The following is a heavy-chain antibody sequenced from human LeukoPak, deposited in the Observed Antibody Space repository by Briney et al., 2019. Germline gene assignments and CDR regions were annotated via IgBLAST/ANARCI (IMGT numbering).Heavy chain of an antibody. V-gene: IGHV1-2*02. Sequence: ASVKVSCKASGYIFTGYYIHWVRQAPGQGLEWMGWINPNSGGTNYAQKFQGRVTMTRDTSISTAYMELSRLRSDDTAVYYCARDEVTMVRGVIRSSYYYYMDVWGKGTTVTISS. D-gene: IGHD3-10*01. CDR1: GYIFTGYY. CDR3: ARDEVTMVRGVIRSSYYYYMDV. CDR2: INPNSGGT. J-gene: IGHJ6*03.